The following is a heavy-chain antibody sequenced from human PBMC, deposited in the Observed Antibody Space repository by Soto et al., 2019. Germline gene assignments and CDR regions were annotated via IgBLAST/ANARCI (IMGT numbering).Heavy chain of an antibody. CDR2: ISSSKTT. CDR1: GITFSSYS. CDR3: VGDQDVHTPMVHGND. J-gene: IGHJ4*02. Sequence: PGESLKISCTASGITFSSYSMNWVRQAPGKGLEWLSYISSSKTTYADSVKGRFTISRDNAKNSVYLQMNSLRDEDTAVYYCVGDQDVHTPMVHGNDRGRGTRVTVSS. D-gene: IGHD5-18*01. V-gene: IGHV3-48*02.